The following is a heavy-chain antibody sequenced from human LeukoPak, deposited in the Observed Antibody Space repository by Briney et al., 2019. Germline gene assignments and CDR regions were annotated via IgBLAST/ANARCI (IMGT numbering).Heavy chain of an antibody. J-gene: IGHJ4*02. V-gene: IGHV3-7*01. CDR3: ARDAGYCSSTSCLENDY. D-gene: IGHD2-2*03. CDR2: IKQDGSEK. Sequence: GGSLRLSCAASGFTFSSYWMSWVRQAPGKGLEWVANIKQDGSEKYYVDSVKGRFTISRDNAKNSLYLQMNSLRAEDTAVYYCARDAGYCSSTSCLENDYWGQGTLVTVSS. CDR1: GFTFSSYW.